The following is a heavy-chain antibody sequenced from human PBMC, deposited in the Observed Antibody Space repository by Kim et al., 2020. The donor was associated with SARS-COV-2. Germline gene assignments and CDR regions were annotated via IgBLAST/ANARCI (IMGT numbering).Heavy chain of an antibody. D-gene: IGHD2-21*02. CDR3: ARAGYFGGDGSGGYFDH. V-gene: IGHV4-30-4*05. J-gene: IGHJ1*01. Sequence: LNSRVTVAVDTSKNQFSLKLSTVTAWDTAVYYCARAGYFGGDGSGGYFDHWGQGTLVTVSS.